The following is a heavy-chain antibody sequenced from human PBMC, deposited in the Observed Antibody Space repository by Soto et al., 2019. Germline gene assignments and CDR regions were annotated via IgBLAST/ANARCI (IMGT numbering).Heavy chain of an antibody. CDR1: GGSISSYY. CDR3: ARGQRGYCSSLPS. J-gene: IGHJ5*02. CDR2: IYYSGST. D-gene: IGHD2-2*01. Sequence: SETLSLTCTVSGGSISSYYWSWIRQPPGKGLEWIGYIYYSGSTNYNPSLKSRVTISVDTSKNQFSLKLSSVTAADTAVYYCARGQRGYCSSLPSWGQGTLVTVSS. V-gene: IGHV4-59*08.